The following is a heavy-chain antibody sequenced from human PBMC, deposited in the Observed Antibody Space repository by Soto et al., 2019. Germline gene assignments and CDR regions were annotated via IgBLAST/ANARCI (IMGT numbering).Heavy chain of an antibody. J-gene: IGHJ4*02. CDR3: AAEKGVGQATVAPHGTDY. V-gene: IGHV1-58*01. CDR1: GFTFTNSA. CDR2: IVVGSGNT. D-gene: IGHD4-17*01. Sequence: QMQLVQSGPEVKRPGTSVKVSCKASGFTFTNSAVQWVRQARGQRLEWIGWIVVGSGNTNYAQKFQERVTITRDMSTITAHMELSSLRSEDTAIYYCAAEKGVGQATVAPHGTDYWGQGTLVSVSS.